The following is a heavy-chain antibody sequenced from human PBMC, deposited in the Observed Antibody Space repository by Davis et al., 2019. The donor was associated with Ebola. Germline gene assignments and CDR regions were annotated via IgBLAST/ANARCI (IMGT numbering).Heavy chain of an antibody. CDR2: ISGSGGST. D-gene: IGHD3-9*01. V-gene: IGHV3-23*01. J-gene: IGHJ3*02. Sequence: GESLKISCAASGFTFSSYAMSWVRQAPGKGLEWVSAISGSGGSTYYADSVKGWFTISRDNSKNTLYLQMNSLRAEDTAVYYCAKKTGYDAFDIWGQGTMVTVSS. CDR3: AKKTGYDAFDI. CDR1: GFTFSSYA.